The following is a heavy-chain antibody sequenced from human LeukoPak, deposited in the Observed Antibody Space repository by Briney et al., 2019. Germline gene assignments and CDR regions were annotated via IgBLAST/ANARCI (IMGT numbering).Heavy chain of an antibody. CDR3: ARETMVRGVITH. Sequence: GRSLRLSCAASGFAFSVFGMHWVRQAPGKGLEWVAIIRKDGSNIHYADSVKGRFTISRDNSKNMVFLQMNSLRAEDTAVYYCARETMVRGVITHWGQGTLVTVSS. D-gene: IGHD3-10*01. CDR2: IRKDGSNI. J-gene: IGHJ4*02. V-gene: IGHV3-33*01. CDR1: GFAFSVFG.